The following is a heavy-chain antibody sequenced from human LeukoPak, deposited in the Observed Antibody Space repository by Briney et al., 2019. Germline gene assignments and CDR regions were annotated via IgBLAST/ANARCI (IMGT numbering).Heavy chain of an antibody. CDR1: GFTFSTYS. J-gene: IGHJ4*02. V-gene: IGHV3-30*09. D-gene: IGHD2-2*01. CDR3: ARVECRSTSCSPTDY. Sequence: GGSLRLSCVASGFTFSTYSMHWVRQAPGKGLEWVAVILYEGGDKYYADSVTGRFAASTHNSKHTLYLHMNCLRAEDTAEYYCARVECRSTSCSPTDYWGQGTLFSVSS. CDR2: ILYEGGDK.